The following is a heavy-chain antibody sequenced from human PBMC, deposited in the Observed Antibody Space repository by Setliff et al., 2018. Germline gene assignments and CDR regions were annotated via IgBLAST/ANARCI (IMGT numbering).Heavy chain of an antibody. CDR3: ARISRLAIYYFDY. J-gene: IGHJ4*02. CDR1: GYTFTSYA. CDR2: INAGNGNT. Sequence: GASVKVSCKASGYTFTSYAMHWVRQAPGQRLEWMGWINAGNGNTKCSQKFQGRVTITRDTSASTAYMELSSLRSEDTAVYYCARISRLAIYYFDYWGQGTLVTVSS. D-gene: IGHD3-9*01. V-gene: IGHV1-3*01.